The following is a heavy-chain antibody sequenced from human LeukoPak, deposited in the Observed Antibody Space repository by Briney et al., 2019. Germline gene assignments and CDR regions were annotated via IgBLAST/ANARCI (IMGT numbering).Heavy chain of an antibody. D-gene: IGHD1-1*01. CDR2: IYTSGST. CDR1: GGSISSGSYY. CDR3: ARRREERVLPGYYYMDV. Sequence: SETLSLTCTVSGGSISSGSYYWSWIRQPAGKGLEWIGRIYTSGSTNYNPSLKSRVTISVDTSKNQFSLKLSSVTAADTAVYYCARRREERVLPGYYYMDVWGKGTTVTISS. J-gene: IGHJ6*03. V-gene: IGHV4-61*02.